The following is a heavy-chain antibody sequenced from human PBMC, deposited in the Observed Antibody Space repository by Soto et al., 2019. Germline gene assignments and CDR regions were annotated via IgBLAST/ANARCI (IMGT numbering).Heavy chain of an antibody. Sequence: SETLSLTCTVSGGSISSSSYYWGWIRQPPGKGLEWIGSIFYSGSTYCTPSLKSLVTISLDTSKNHFSLKLTSVTAADTAVYYCARAARSGYDYYYYYMDVWGKGTTVTVSS. CDR1: GGSISSSSYY. D-gene: IGHD5-12*01. J-gene: IGHJ6*03. V-gene: IGHV4-39*02. CDR2: IFYSGST. CDR3: ARAARSGYDYYYYYMDV.